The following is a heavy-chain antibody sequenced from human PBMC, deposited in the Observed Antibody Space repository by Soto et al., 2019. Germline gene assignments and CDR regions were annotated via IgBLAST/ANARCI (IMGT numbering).Heavy chain of an antibody. J-gene: IGHJ4*01. CDR1: GGSVSSNTFY. V-gene: IGHV4-39*07. CDR2: VLQSGNN. Sequence: PSETLSLTCSVSGGSVSSNTFYWGWIRQTPGRGLEWIGSVLQSGNNYYNPSFKSRLSISVDTSKNQFSLRLTSLTAADTAVYYCEEVTAIRPILDYRGHGVLVTVSS. D-gene: IGHD2-21*02. CDR3: EEVTAIRPILDY.